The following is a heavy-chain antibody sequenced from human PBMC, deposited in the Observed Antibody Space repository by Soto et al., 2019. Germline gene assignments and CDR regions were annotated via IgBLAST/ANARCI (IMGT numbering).Heavy chain of an antibody. J-gene: IGHJ6*02. CDR1: GCTVSSSG. V-gene: IGHV1-69*11. CDR2: IVPSLDTT. Sequence: SVKVSCKASGCTVSSSGFSCVRQAPGQVLEWMGMIVPSLDTTNYAQKFQARVTITADEVTSTAYMGLRSLRSEDTAVYYCARWPQPRYTADPYAVDVWGQGTRVTVSS. CDR3: ARWPQPRYTADPYAVDV. D-gene: IGHD3-16*02.